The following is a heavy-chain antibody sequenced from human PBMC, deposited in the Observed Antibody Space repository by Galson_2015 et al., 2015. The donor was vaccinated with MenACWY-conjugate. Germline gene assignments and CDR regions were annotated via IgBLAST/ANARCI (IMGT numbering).Heavy chain of an antibody. V-gene: IGHV3-48*01. CDR3: ATWSGYDYGDYFDY. CDR2: ISRRSRTI. J-gene: IGHJ4*02. D-gene: IGHD5-12*01. Sequence: SLRLSCAASGFTFSSYSMNWVRQAPGKGLEGVPYISRRSRTIYNADSAKGRFTISRDNAKNSLYLQMNSLRAEDTAVYYCATWSGYDYGDYFDYWGQGTLVTVSS. CDR1: GFTFSSYS.